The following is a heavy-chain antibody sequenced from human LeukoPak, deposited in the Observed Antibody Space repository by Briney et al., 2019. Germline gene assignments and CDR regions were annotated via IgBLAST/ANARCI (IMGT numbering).Heavy chain of an antibody. CDR3: AKAGREVYYYYYGMDV. D-gene: IGHD2-15*01. Sequence: GGSLRLSCVVSGITLSNYAMSWVRQAPGKGLEWVSGISESGGSTKYADSVKGRFTISRDNSLNTVYLQMNSLRAEDTAVYYCAKAGREVYYYYYGMDVWGQGTTVTVSS. CDR1: GITLSNYA. V-gene: IGHV3-23*01. J-gene: IGHJ6*02. CDR2: ISESGGST.